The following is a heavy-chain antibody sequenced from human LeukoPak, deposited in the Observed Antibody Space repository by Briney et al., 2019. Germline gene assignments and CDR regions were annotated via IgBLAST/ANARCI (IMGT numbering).Heavy chain of an antibody. Sequence: SETLSLTCTVSGGSISGYFWSWIRQPPGKGLEWIGYIYYSGSTYYNPSLKSRVTISVDTSKNQFSLKLSSVTAADTAVYYCARDPGRYYGSGSYLDYWGQGTLVTVSS. V-gene: IGHV4-59*12. CDR1: GGSISGYF. D-gene: IGHD3-10*01. CDR3: ARDPGRYYGSGSYLDY. J-gene: IGHJ4*02. CDR2: IYYSGST.